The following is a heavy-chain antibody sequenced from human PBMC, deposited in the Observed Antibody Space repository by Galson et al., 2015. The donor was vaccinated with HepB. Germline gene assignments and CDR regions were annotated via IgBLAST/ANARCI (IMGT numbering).Heavy chain of an antibody. J-gene: IGHJ6*02. Sequence: SVKVSCKASGYTFTNYGICWVRQAPGQGLEWMGWISAYNGNTNYAQKFKGRVTMTTDTSTSTAYVDLRSLRSDDTAVYYCARDRSRYCSSTSCLRGMDVWGQGTTVTVSS. D-gene: IGHD2-2*01. CDR3: ARDRSRYCSSTSCLRGMDV. CDR1: GYTFTNYG. CDR2: ISAYNGNT. V-gene: IGHV1-18*01.